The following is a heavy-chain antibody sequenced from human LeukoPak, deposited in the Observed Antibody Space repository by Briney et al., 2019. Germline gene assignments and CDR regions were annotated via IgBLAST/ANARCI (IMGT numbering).Heavy chain of an antibody. CDR1: GFTFSSYA. Sequence: GGSLRLSCSASGFTFSSYAMHWVRQPPGKGLEYVSAISSNGGSTYYADSVKGRFTISRDNSKNTLYLQMSSLRAEDTAVYYCVKLGVTGTTLYYFDYWGQGTLVTVSS. J-gene: IGHJ4*02. V-gene: IGHV3-64D*09. CDR3: VKLGVTGTTLYYFDY. D-gene: IGHD1-7*01. CDR2: ISSNGGST.